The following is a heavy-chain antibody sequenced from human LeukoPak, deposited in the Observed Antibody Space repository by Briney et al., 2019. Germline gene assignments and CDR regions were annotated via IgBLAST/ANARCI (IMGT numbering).Heavy chain of an antibody. V-gene: IGHV3-33*06. Sequence: GGSLRLSCAASGFTFRRYVMHWVRQPPGKGLEWVTAMWYDGSNIHYTDSVRGRFTISRDNSRNTLYLEMNSLRVEDTAVYYCAKGLSMDVWGQGTTVTVSS. CDR3: AKGLSMDV. D-gene: IGHD2/OR15-2a*01. CDR1: GFTFRRYV. J-gene: IGHJ6*02. CDR2: MWYDGSNI.